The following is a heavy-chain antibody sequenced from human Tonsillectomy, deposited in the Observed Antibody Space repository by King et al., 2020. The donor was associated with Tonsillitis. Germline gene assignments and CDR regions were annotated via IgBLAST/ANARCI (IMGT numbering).Heavy chain of an antibody. D-gene: IGHD2-15*01. J-gene: IGHJ4*02. CDR3: AHSLGSIDFDY. CDR2: ISSNDDK. V-gene: IGHV2-5*01. CDR1: GFSLNTNEVG. Sequence: TLKESGPTLVKPTQTLTLTCTFSGFSLNTNEVGVGWIRQPPGKALEWLALISSNDDKRYRPSLKSRLTITKDTSKNQVVFTMTNMDPVDTATYYCAHSLGSIDFDYWGQGALVTVSS.